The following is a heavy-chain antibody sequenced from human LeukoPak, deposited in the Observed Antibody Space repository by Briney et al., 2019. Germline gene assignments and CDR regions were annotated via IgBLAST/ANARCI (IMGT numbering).Heavy chain of an antibody. J-gene: IGHJ5*02. CDR2: ISAYNGNT. CDR3: ARIGVHYYGSGTYYNALSGWFDP. V-gene: IGHV1-18*01. Sequence: ASVKVSCKASGYTFTSYGISWVRQAPGQGLEWMGWISAYNGNTNYAQKLQGRVTMTTDTSTSTAYMELRSLRAEDTAVYYCARIGVHYYGSGTYYNALSGWFDPWGQGTLVTVSS. D-gene: IGHD3-10*01. CDR1: GYTFTSYG.